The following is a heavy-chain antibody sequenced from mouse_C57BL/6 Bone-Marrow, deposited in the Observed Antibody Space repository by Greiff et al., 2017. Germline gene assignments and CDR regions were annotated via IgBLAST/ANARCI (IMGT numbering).Heavy chain of an antibody. V-gene: IGHV10-1*01. CDR3: TYDYDGAY. Sequence: EVKVVESGGGLVQPKGSLKLSCAASGFSFNTYAMNWVRQAPGKGLEWVARIRSKSNNYATYYADSVKDRFTISRDDSESMLYLQMNNLKTEDTAMYYCTYDYDGAYWGQGTLVTVSA. D-gene: IGHD2-4*01. CDR1: GFSFNTYA. J-gene: IGHJ3*01. CDR2: IRSKSNNYAT.